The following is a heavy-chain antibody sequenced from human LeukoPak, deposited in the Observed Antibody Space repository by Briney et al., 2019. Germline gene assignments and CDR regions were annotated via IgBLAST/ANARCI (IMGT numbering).Heavy chain of an antibody. CDR2: FDPEHGEM. CDR1: GDTLTELS. J-gene: IGHJ4*02. D-gene: IGHD3-9*01. Sequence: ASVKVSCKVSGDTLTELSTPWVRQAPGKGLEWMGGFDPEHGEMIYAQKLQGGVTMTEDRSTDTAYMELSSLRSEDTAVYYCATGGPWDLLKYWGQGTLVTVSS. CDR3: ATGGPWDLLKY. V-gene: IGHV1-24*01.